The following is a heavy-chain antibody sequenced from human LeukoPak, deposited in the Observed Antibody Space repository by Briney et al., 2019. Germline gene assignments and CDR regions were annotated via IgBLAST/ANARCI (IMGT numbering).Heavy chain of an antibody. Sequence: SETLSLTCTVSSGSMSGYYWSWIRQSPGKGLEWIGYIYSSGSTNYNPSLNGRVTISVDTSNNHFSLKLVSVAAADTAVYFCARYNWGYGAFDYWGQGPLVAVSS. J-gene: IGHJ4*02. V-gene: IGHV4-59*01. CDR2: IYSSGST. D-gene: IGHD1-20*01. CDR1: SGSMSGYY. CDR3: ARYNWGYGAFDY.